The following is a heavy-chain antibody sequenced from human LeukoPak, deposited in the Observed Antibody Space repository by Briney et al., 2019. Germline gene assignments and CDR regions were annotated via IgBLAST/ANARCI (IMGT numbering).Heavy chain of an antibody. Sequence: GGSLRLSCAASGFTFSTYGMHWVRQAPGKGLEWVTVIWHDGSHKDYADSVKGRFTISRDNSKNTLYLQMNDLRAEDTAVYYCASSLGPLPHYWGQGTLVTVSS. CDR3: ASSLGPLPHY. CDR1: GFTFSTYG. D-gene: IGHD7-27*01. J-gene: IGHJ4*02. V-gene: IGHV3-33*01. CDR2: IWHDGSHK.